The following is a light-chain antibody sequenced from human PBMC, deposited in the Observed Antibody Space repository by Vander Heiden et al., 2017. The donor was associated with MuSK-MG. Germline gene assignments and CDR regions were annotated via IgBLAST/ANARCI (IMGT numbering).Light chain of an antibody. V-gene: IGLV3-21*04. J-gene: IGLJ3*02. CDR3: QVWDGSSDHWV. CDR2: SDS. Sequence: SYVLTQPASVSVAPGKTAGITGGGNNIGTKSVHWYQQKPGQAPVLVIYSDSGRPTRIPERFSGSNSGNTATLNISGVEAGDEADYYCQVWDGSSDHWVFGGGTRLTVL. CDR1: NIGTKS.